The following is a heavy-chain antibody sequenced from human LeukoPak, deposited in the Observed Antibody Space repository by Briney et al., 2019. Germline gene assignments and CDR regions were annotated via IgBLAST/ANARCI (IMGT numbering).Heavy chain of an antibody. Sequence: SETLSLTCAVYGGSFSGYYWSWIRQPPGKGLEWIGEINHSGSTNYNPSLKSRVTISVDTSKNQFSLRLSSVTAADTAVYYCARGKIAVAGTFNYWGQGTLVTVSS. CDR2: INHSGST. CDR1: GGSFSGYY. D-gene: IGHD6-19*01. J-gene: IGHJ4*02. CDR3: ARGKIAVAGTFNY. V-gene: IGHV4-34*01.